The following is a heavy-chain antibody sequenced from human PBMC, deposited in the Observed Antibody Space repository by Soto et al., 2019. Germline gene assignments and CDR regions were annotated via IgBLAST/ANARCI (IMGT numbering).Heavy chain of an antibody. D-gene: IGHD2-15*01. CDR2: IKQDGSEK. CDR1: GFTFSSYW. J-gene: IGHJ4*02. V-gene: IGHV3-7*01. CDR3: AKTGYSPYATFDY. Sequence: PGGSLRLSCAASGFTFSSYWMSWVRQAPGKGLEWVANIKQDGSEKYYVDSVKGRFTISRDNAKNSLYLQMNSLRAEDTAVYYCAKTGYSPYATFDYWGQGTLVPVSS.